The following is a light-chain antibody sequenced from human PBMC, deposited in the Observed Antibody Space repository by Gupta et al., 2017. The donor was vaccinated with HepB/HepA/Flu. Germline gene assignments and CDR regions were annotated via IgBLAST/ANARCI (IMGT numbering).Light chain of an antibody. V-gene: IGKV3-11*01. J-gene: IGKJ5*01. CDR3: QQRSNWPPIT. CDR1: QSVSSY. CDR2: DAS. Sequence: EIVLTQSPATLSLSPGERATLSCRASQSVSSYLDWYQQKPGQAPRLLIYDASNRATGIPARVSGSGSGTDFTFTISSLEPEDFAVDYCQQRSNWPPITFGQGTRLEIK.